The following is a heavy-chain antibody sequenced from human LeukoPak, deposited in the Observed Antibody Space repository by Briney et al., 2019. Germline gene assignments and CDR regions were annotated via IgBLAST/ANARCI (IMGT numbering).Heavy chain of an antibody. CDR2: INPPAGSA. CDR3: ARDLSGYFYGSGRYDAFDI. CDR1: GYTFTSYY. J-gene: IGHJ3*02. Sequence: GASVKVSCKASGYTFTSYYIHWLRQAPGQGLEWMGIINPPAGSASYAQKFQGRVTMTRDTSTTTVYMELSSLRSDDTAVYYCARDLSGYFYGSGRYDAFDIWGQGTMVTVSS. D-gene: IGHD3-10*01. V-gene: IGHV1-46*01.